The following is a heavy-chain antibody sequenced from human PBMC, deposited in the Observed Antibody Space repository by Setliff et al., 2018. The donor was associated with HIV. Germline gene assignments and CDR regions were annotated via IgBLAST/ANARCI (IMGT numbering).Heavy chain of an antibody. V-gene: IGHV3-30*02. CDR3: AKMHTAMDPDTFDI. D-gene: IGHD5-18*01. CDR2: IRYDGSYR. J-gene: IGHJ3*02. Sequence: GSLRLSCAVSGFTFISYGMYWVRQAPGKGLEWVAFIRYDGSYRYYVDSVRGRFTISRDNSKNTMFLQMNSLRVEDTAIYYCAKMHTAMDPDTFDIWGQGTMVTVSS. CDR1: GFTFISYG.